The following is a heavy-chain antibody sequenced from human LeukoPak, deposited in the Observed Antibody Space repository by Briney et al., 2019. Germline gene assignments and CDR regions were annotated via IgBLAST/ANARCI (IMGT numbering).Heavy chain of an antibody. D-gene: IGHD3-22*01. CDR1: GFTFSSYA. V-gene: IGHV3-23*01. CDR2: ISGSGGST. Sequence: PGGSLRLSCAASGFTFSSYAMSWVRQAPGKGLEWVSAISGSGGSTYYADSVKGRFTISRDNSKNTLYLQMNSLRAEDTAVYYCAKYYDSSGYYYVLVLYAFDIWGQGTMVTVSS. J-gene: IGHJ3*02. CDR3: AKYYDSSGYYYVLVLYAFDI.